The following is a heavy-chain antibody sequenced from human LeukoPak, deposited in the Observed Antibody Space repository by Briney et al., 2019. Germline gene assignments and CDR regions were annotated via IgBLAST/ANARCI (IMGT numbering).Heavy chain of an antibody. CDR3: ASIVVAAAGRGYYYGMDV. Sequence: SETLSLTCTVSGGSISSYYWSWIRQPPGKGLEWIGYIYYSGSTNYNPSLKSRVTISVDTSKNQFSLKLSSVTAADTAVYYCASIVVAAAGRGYYYGMDVWGQGTTVTVSS. V-gene: IGHV4-59*12. CDR2: IYYSGST. J-gene: IGHJ6*02. D-gene: IGHD6-13*01. CDR1: GGSISSYY.